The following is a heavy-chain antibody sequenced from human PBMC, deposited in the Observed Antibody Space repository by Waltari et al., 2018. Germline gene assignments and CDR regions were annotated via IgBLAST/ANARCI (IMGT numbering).Heavy chain of an antibody. CDR3: ARDYGGGAVAGYFDY. CDR2: IIPSFGTA. CDR1: GGTFSSYA. V-gene: IGHV1-69*01. J-gene: IGHJ4*02. Sequence: QVQLVQSGAEVKKPGSSVKVSCKASGGTFSSYAISWVRQAPGQGLEWMGGIIPSFGTANYAQKFQGRVTITADESTSTAYMELSSLRSEDTAVYYWARDYGGGAVAGYFDYWGQGTLVTVSS. D-gene: IGHD6-19*01.